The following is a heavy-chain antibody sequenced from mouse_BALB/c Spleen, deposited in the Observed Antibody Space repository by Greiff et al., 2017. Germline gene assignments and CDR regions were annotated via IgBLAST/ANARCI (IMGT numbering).Heavy chain of an antibody. CDR2: IYPGNSDT. J-gene: IGHJ2*01. V-gene: IGHV1-5*01. CDR3: TRDYGSSYGY. CDR1: GYTFTSYW. D-gene: IGHD1-1*01. Sequence: VQLQQSGTVLARPGASVKMSCKASGYTFTSYWVHWVKQRPGQGLEWIGAIYPGNSDTSYNQKFKGKAKLTAVTSTSTAYMELSSLTNEDSAVYYCTRDYGSSYGYWGQGTTLTVSS.